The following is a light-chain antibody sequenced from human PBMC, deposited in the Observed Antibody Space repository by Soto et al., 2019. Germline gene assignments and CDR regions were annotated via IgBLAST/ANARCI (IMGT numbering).Light chain of an antibody. CDR1: QSISNW. Sequence: DIQMTQSPSTLSASVGDRVTITCRASQSISNWVAWYQQKPGRAPKLLLYDVSSLESGVSSRFSGSGSGTEFTLSISSLQPDDFATYYCQQYDSYSYTFGQGTKLEIK. J-gene: IGKJ2*01. CDR3: QQYDSYSYT. CDR2: DVS. V-gene: IGKV1-5*01.